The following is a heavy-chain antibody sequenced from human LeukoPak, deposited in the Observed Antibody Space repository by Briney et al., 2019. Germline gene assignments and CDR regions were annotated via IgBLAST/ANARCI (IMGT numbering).Heavy chain of an antibody. CDR3: AKDGGWSAPRPKYLDY. D-gene: IGHD3-16*01. CDR1: GFTFSSDA. J-gene: IGHJ4*02. Sequence: GGSLRLSCAASGFTFSSDAMSWVRQAPGKGLEWVSAISGSGGSTYYADSVKGRFTISRDNSKNTLYLQMNSLRAEHTAVYHCAKDGGWSAPRPKYLDYWGQGTLVTVSS. CDR2: ISGSGGST. V-gene: IGHV3-23*01.